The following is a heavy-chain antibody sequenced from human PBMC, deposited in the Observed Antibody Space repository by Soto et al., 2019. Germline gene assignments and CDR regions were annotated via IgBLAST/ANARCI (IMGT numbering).Heavy chain of an antibody. V-gene: IGHV4-30-2*01. CDR2: IYHSGST. CDR3: ASTGGLGAVAADY. CDR1: GGSISSGGYS. J-gene: IGHJ4*02. D-gene: IGHD6-19*01. Sequence: QLQLQESGSGLVKPSQTLSLTCAVSGGSISSGGYSWSWIRQPPGKGLEWIGYIYHSGSTYYNPSLQRRVTISVARSTNQFSLKLSSVTAADTAVYYCASTGGLGAVAADYWGQGTLVTVSS.